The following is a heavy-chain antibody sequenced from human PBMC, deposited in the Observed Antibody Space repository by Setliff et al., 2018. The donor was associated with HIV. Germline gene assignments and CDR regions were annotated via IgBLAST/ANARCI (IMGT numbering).Heavy chain of an antibody. D-gene: IGHD5-18*01. Sequence: GASVKVSCKASGYTFTSYSIHWVRQAPGQRLEWMGWINAGDGNTKYSQKFQGRVTITRDTSASTAYMELSSLRSEDTAVYYCARDRKQLWIYYFDYWVPETLLVTVSS. V-gene: IGHV1-3*01. CDR3: ARDRKQLWIYYFDY. CDR2: INAGDGNT. CDR1: GYTFTSYS. J-gene: IGHJ4*03.